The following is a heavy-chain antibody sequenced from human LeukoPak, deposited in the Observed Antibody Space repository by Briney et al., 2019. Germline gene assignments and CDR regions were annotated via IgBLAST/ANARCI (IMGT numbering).Heavy chain of an antibody. Sequence: GGSLRLSCAASGFTFSNYAMSWVRQAPGKGLEWVSAISSSGGITYYADSVKGRFTISRDNAKNSLYLQMNSLRAEDTAVYYCARGLGSSSWYDWFDPWGQGTLVTVSS. J-gene: IGHJ5*02. CDR3: ARGLGSSSWYDWFDP. CDR1: GFTFSNYA. V-gene: IGHV3-21*01. CDR2: ISSSGGIT. D-gene: IGHD6-13*01.